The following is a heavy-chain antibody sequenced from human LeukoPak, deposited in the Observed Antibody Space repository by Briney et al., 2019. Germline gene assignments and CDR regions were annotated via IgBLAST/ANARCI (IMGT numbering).Heavy chain of an antibody. D-gene: IGHD3-22*01. V-gene: IGHV4-34*01. CDR3: ARLRYYYDSSGSSDY. Sequence: SETLSLTCAVYGGSFSGYYWSWIRQPPGKGLEWIGSIYYSGSTYYNPSLKSRVTISVDTSKNQFSLKLSSVTATDTAVYYCARLRYYYDSSGSSDYWGQGTLVTVSS. J-gene: IGHJ4*02. CDR1: GGSFSGYY. CDR2: IYYSGST.